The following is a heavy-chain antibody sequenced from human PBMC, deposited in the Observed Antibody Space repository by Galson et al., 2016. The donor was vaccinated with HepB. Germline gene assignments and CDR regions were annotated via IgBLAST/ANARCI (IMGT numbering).Heavy chain of an antibody. Sequence: SETLSLTCGVSGGSISSRNWWSWVRQPPGKGLEWIGEIYHSGSTNYNPSPKSRVTIFVDKSKNQFSLQLSSVTAADTAVYYCARDVLLVPAANFFMYGMDVWGQGTTVTVSS. J-gene: IGHJ6*02. V-gene: IGHV4-4*02. CDR2: IYHSGST. CDR1: GGSISSRNW. CDR3: ARDVLLVPAANFFMYGMDV. D-gene: IGHD2-2*01.